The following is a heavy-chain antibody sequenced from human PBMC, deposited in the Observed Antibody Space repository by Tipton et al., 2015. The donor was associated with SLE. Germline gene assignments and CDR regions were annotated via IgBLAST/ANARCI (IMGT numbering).Heavy chain of an antibody. CDR3: TSGYCSSTSCYNY. Sequence: SLRLSCTASGFTFGDYAMSWFRQAPGKGLEWVGFIRGKAYGGTTEYAASVKGRFTISRDDSKSIAYLQMNSLKTEDTAVYYCTSGYCSSTSCYNYWGQGTLVTVSS. CDR2: IRGKAYGGTT. CDR1: GFTFGDYA. D-gene: IGHD2-2*02. J-gene: IGHJ4*02. V-gene: IGHV3-49*03.